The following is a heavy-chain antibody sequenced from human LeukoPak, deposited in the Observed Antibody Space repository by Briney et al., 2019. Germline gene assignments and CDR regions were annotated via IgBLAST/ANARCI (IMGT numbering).Heavy chain of an antibody. V-gene: IGHV1-2*02. Sequence: ASVKVSCKASGYTFTGYYMHWVRQAPGQGLGWMGWINPNSTGTNYAQKFQGRVTMTRDTSISTAYMELSRLRSDDSAVYYCATDYAKWELSYWGQGTLVTVTS. D-gene: IGHD1-26*01. CDR3: ATDYAKWELSY. CDR2: INPNSTGT. J-gene: IGHJ4*02. CDR1: GYTFTGYY.